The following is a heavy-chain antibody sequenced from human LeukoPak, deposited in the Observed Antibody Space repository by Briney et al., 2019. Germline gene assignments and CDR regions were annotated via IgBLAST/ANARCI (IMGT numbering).Heavy chain of an antibody. Sequence: SETLSLTCTVSGGSISSSSYYWGWIRQPPGKGLEWIGSIYYSGSTYYNPSLKSRVTISVDTSKTQFSLQLNSVTAADTAVYYCARTIHYDRIATYFDYWGQGTLVTVSS. D-gene: IGHD3-22*01. J-gene: IGHJ4*02. V-gene: IGHV4-39*07. CDR3: ARTIHYDRIATYFDY. CDR2: IYYSGST. CDR1: GGSISSSSYY.